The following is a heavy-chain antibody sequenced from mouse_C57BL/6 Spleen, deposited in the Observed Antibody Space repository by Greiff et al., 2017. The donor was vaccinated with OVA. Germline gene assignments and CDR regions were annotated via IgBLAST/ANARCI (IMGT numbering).Heavy chain of an antibody. V-gene: IGHV1-50*01. CDR3: ARDSSGLYYYAMDY. CDR2: IDPSDSDT. D-gene: IGHD3-2*02. J-gene: IGHJ4*01. CDR1: GYTFTSYW. Sequence: QVQLQQPGAELVKPGASVKLSCKASGYTFTSYWMQWVKQRPGQGLEWIGEIDPSDSDTNYNQKFKGKATLTVDTSSSTAYMQLSSLTSEDSAVYYCARDSSGLYYYAMDYWGQGTSVTVSS.